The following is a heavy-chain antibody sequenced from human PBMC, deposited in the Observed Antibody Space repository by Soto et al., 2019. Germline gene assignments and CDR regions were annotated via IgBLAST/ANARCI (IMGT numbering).Heavy chain of an antibody. CDR1: GGSLSSYY. D-gene: IGHD1-26*01. CDR3: ARYRSGYYYYGMDV. V-gene: IGHV4-59*01. J-gene: IGHJ6*02. CDR2: IYYSGST. Sequence: QVQLQESGPGLVKPSETLSLTCTVSGGSLSSYYWSWIRQPPGKGLEWIGYIYYSGSTNYNPSLKSRVTISVDTSKNQFSLKLSSVTAADTAVYYCARYRSGYYYYGMDVWGQGTTVTVSS.